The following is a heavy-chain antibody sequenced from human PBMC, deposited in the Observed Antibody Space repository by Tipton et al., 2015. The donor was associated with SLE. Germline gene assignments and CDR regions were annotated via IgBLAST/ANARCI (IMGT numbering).Heavy chain of an antibody. D-gene: IGHD1-26*01. V-gene: IGHV1-69*01. CDR3: ARDRVVGATTNFDY. J-gene: IGHJ4*02. Sequence: QVQLVQSGAEVKKPGSSVKVSCKASGGTFSSYAISWVRQAPGQGLEWMGGIIPVFGTPRYAQKFQGRVTITADESTSTAYMELSSLRSEDTAVYYCARDRVVGATTNFDYWGQGTLVTVSS. CDR2: IIPVFGTP. CDR1: GGTFSSYA.